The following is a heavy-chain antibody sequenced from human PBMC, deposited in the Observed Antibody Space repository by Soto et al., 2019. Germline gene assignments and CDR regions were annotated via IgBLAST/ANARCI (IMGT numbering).Heavy chain of an antibody. D-gene: IGHD2-2*01. J-gene: IGHJ4*02. Sequence: QVQLQQWGAGLLKPSETLSLTCAVYGGSFSGYYWSWIRQPPGKGLEWIGEINHSGSTNYNPSLKSRVTISVDTSKTQFSLKLSSVTAADTAVYYCARMESQTQPAANYWGQGTLVTVSS. V-gene: IGHV4-34*01. CDR3: ARMESQTQPAANY. CDR2: INHSGST. CDR1: GGSFSGYY.